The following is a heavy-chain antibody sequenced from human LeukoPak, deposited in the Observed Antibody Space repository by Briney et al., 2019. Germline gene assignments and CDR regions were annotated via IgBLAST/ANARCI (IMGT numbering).Heavy chain of an antibody. Sequence: PSETLSLTCTDSGGSISSYYWSWIRQPAGKGLEWIGRIYTSGSTNYNPSLKSRVTMSVDTSKNQFSLKLSSVTAADTAVYYCARDPGDYDSLTYYYYGMDVWGQGTTVTVPS. CDR3: ARDPGDYDSLTYYYYGMDV. CDR1: GGSISSYY. V-gene: IGHV4-4*07. D-gene: IGHD3-3*01. CDR2: IYTSGST. J-gene: IGHJ6*02.